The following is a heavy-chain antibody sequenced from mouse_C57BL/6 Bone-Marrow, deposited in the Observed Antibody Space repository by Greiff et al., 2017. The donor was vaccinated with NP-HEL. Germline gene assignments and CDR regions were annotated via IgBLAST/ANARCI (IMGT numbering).Heavy chain of an antibody. V-gene: IGHV1-50*01. Sequence: QVQLQQSGAELVKPGASVKLSCKASGYTFTSYWMQWVKQRPGQGLEWIGEIDPSDSYTNYNQKFKGKATLTVDTSSSTAYMQLSSLTSADSAVYYCARGGSGWVAYWGQGTLVTVSA. J-gene: IGHJ3*01. CDR2: IDPSDSYT. CDR1: GYTFTSYW. CDR3: ARGGSGWVAY.